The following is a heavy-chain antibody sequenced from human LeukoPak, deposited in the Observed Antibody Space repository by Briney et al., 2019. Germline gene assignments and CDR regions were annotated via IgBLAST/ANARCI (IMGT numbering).Heavy chain of an antibody. CDR3: ARVRNFPDAFDI. Sequence: SETLSLTCTVSGGSIINYYWAWIRQPPGKGLAWIGYIYDTGSTKYNPSLKSRLTISLHTSRNQFSLNLTSLTAADTAIYYCARVRNFPDAFDIWGQGRMITVSS. CDR2: IYDTGST. V-gene: IGHV4-59*01. J-gene: IGHJ3*02. CDR1: GGSIINYY.